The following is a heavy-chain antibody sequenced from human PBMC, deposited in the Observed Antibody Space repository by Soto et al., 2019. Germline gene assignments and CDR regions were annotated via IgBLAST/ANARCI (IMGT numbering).Heavy chain of an antibody. J-gene: IGHJ4*02. CDR1: GFTFSSYS. Sequence: SGWSLRLSCAAPGFTFSSYSMNWVRQAPGKGLEWVGRIKSKTDGGTTDYAAPVKGRFTISRDDSKNTLYLQMNSLKTEDTAVYYCTTDPKWGYDFWSGYYWTEPEYYFDYWGQGTLVTVSS. D-gene: IGHD3-3*01. CDR3: TTDPKWGYDFWSGYYWTEPEYYFDY. V-gene: IGHV3-15*01. CDR2: IKSKTDGGTT.